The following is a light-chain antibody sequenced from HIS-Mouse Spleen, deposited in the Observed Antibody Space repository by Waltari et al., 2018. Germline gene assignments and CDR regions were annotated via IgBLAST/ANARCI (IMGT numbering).Light chain of an antibody. J-gene: IGKJ1*01. Sequence: DIQMTQSPSTLSASVGDRVTITCRASQSISSWLAWYQQKPGKAPKLLIYKASSLESGVQSRFNGSGSGTEVTLTISSLQPDDFATYSCQQYNSYSWTFGQGTKVEIK. CDR2: KAS. CDR1: QSISSW. CDR3: QQYNSYSWT. V-gene: IGKV1-5*03.